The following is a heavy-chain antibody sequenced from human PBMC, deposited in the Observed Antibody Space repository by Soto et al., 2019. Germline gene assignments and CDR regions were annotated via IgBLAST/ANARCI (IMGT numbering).Heavy chain of an antibody. CDR3: ARPPRYYYASSGQSAWFDP. V-gene: IGHV1-69*12. CDR1: GGTFSSYA. J-gene: IGHJ5*02. D-gene: IGHD3-22*01. CDR2: IIPIFGTA. Sequence: QVQLVQSGAEVKKPGSSVKVSCKASGGTFSSYAISWVRQAPGQGLEWMGGIIPIFGTANYAQKFQGRVTIAADESTSTAYMELSSLRSEDMAVYYCARPPRYYYASSGQSAWFDPWGQGTLVTVSS.